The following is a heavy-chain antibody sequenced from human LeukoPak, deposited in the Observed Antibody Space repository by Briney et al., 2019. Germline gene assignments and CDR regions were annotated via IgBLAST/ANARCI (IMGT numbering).Heavy chain of an antibody. D-gene: IGHD2-15*01. CDR3: ARDLGRGA. Sequence: GGSLRLSCAASGFTVSSSYTSWVRQAPGKGLEWVSVIYIDGSTYYADSVKGRFTISRDNSKNTLYLQMNSLRAEDTAMYYCARDLGRGAWGQGTLVTVSS. CDR2: IYIDGST. J-gene: IGHJ5*02. V-gene: IGHV3-53*01. CDR1: GFTVSSSY.